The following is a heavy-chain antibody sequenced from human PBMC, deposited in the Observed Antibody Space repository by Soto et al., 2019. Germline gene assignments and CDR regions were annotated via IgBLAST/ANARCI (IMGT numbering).Heavy chain of an antibody. V-gene: IGHV3-66*01. J-gene: IGHJ4*02. CDR2: IYSGGGT. CDR1: GFSVSYNY. CDR3: ATRMTTAPY. D-gene: IGHD4-17*01. Sequence: EAQLVQSGGDLVQPGGSRRLSCAASGFSVSYNYMSWVRQAPGKGLEWVSLIYSGGGTDYAESVKGRFTISRDNSKNTLYLQMNSLKAEDTAIYYCATRMTTAPYWGQGTLVTVSS.